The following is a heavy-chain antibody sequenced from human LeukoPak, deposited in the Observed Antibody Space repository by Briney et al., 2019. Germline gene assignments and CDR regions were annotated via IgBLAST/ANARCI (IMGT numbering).Heavy chain of an antibody. D-gene: IGHD3-10*01. V-gene: IGHV3-30*18. CDR3: AKQRGAYYYGSGSD. J-gene: IGHJ4*02. CDR1: GFTFSNFG. CDR2: ISYDGKNE. Sequence: GGSLRLSCAASGFTFSNFGMHWVRQAPGKGLEWVAVISYDGKNEYYTDSVKGRFTISRDNAKNTLYLQMNSLRAEDTAVYYCAKQRGAYYYGSGSDWGQGTLVTVSS.